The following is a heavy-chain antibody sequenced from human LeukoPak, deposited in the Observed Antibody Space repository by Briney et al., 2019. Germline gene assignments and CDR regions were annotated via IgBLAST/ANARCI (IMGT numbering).Heavy chain of an antibody. CDR1: GGSISRGDYY. CDR3: ARTQYYYESSGYSTGGFDP. J-gene: IGHJ5*02. Sequence: PPETLSLTCTVSGGSISRGDYYWSWIRQPPGKGLEWIGYIYYSGSTYYNPSLKSRVTISVDTSKNQFSLKLTSLTAADTAVYYCARTQYYYESSGYSTGGFDPWGQGTLVTVSS. D-gene: IGHD3-22*01. V-gene: IGHV4-30-4*08. CDR2: IYYSGST.